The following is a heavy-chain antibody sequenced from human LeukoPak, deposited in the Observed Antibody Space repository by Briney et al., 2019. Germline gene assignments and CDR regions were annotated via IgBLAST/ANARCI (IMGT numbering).Heavy chain of an antibody. J-gene: IGHJ3*02. D-gene: IGHD2-21*02. CDR2: IRSKANSYAT. CDR1: GFTFSGSA. V-gene: IGHV3-73*01. CDR3: TRYSNCGGDCYADLDAFDI. Sequence: GGSLRLSCAASGFTFSGSAMHWVRQASGKGLEWVGRIRSKANSYATAYAASVKGRFTISRDDSKNTAYLQMNSLKTEDTAVYYCTRYSNCGGDCYADLDAFDIWGQGTMVTVSS.